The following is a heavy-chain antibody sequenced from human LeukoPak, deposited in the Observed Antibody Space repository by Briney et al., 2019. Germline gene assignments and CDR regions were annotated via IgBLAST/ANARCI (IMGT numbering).Heavy chain of an antibody. D-gene: IGHD5-18*01. J-gene: IGHJ4*02. CDR2: IYYSGST. V-gene: IGHV4-39*07. CDR3: ATRGGYSYGARGY. Sequence: SETLSLTCTVSGGSITYYYWGWIRQPPGKGLEWIGSIYYSGSTYYNPSLKSRVTISVDTSKNQFSLKLSSVTAADTAVYYCATRGGYSYGARGYWGQGTLVTVSS. CDR1: GGSITYYY.